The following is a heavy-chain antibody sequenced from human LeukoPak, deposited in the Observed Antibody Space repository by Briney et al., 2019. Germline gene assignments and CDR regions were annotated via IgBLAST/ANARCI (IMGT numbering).Heavy chain of an antibody. Sequence: SSETLSLTCTVSGGSISSYYWSWIRQPPGKGLEWIGYIYGSGYTNYNPSLKSRVTMSIDTSKNHFSLKLTSVTAADTATYYCARETSLAGFASGLGFNYWGQGILVTVSS. CDR2: IYGSGYT. CDR3: ARETSLAGFASGLGFNY. D-gene: IGHD6-19*01. J-gene: IGHJ4*02. V-gene: IGHV4-59*01. CDR1: GGSISSYY.